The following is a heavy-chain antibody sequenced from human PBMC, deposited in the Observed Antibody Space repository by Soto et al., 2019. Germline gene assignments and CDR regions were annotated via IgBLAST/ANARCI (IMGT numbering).Heavy chain of an antibody. CDR2: ISPYNGHT. CDR1: GYTFTNYG. Sequence: QVQLVQSGAEVKEPGASVKVSCQASGYTFTNYGINWVRQAPGQGLEWMGGISPYNGHTKFAQKFQGRVTMTTDTATSTAYMELRSLRSDDTAVYYCARDRYFSDTSGYYVFDYWGQGTLVTVSS. D-gene: IGHD3-22*01. CDR3: ARDRYFSDTSGYYVFDY. J-gene: IGHJ4*02. V-gene: IGHV1-18*01.